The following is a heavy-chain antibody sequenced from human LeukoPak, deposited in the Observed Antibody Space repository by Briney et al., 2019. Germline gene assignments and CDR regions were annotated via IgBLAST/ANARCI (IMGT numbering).Heavy chain of an antibody. J-gene: IGHJ4*02. CDR2: ISYDGSNK. CDR3: ARTRIVGAPGDY. D-gene: IGHD1-26*01. CDR1: GFTFSSYA. V-gene: IGHV3-30-3*01. Sequence: GGSLRLSCAASGFTFSSYAMHWVRPAPGKGLEWVAVISYDGSNKYYADSVKGRFTISRDNSKNTLYLQMNSLRAEDTAVYYCARTRIVGAPGDYWGQGTLVTVSS.